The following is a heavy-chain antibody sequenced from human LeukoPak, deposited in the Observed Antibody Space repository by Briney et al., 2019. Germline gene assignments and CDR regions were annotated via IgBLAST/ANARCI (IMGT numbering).Heavy chain of an antibody. J-gene: IGHJ4*02. V-gene: IGHV3-30*02. CDR3: ATRFVGDFDY. CDR2: IRYDGSNK. CDR1: GFTFSSYG. D-gene: IGHD3-16*01. Sequence: GGSLRLSCAASGFTFSSYGMHWVRQAPGKGLEWVAFIRYDGSNKYYADSVKGRFTISRDNSKNTLYLQMNSPRAEDTAVYYCATRFVGDFDYWGQGTLVTVSS.